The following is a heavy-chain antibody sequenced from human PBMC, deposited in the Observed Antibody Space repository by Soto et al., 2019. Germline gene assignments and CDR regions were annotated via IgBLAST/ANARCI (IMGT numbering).Heavy chain of an antibody. V-gene: IGHV3-33*01. CDR3: ARGAPLLDYYYYGMDV. J-gene: IGHJ6*02. CDR2: IWYDGSNK. Sequence: PGGSLRLSCAASGFSFSSYGMHWVRQAPGKGLEWVAVIWYDGSNKYYADSVKGRFAISRDSSKNTLYLQMNSLRAEDTAVYYCARGAPLLDYYYYGMDVWGQGTTVTVSS. D-gene: IGHD3-3*01. CDR1: GFSFSSYG.